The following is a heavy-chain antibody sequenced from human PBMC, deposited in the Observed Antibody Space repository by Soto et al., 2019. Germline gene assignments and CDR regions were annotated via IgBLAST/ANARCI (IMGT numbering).Heavy chain of an antibody. D-gene: IGHD5-12*01. CDR1: GFTFSSYE. CDR2: ISSSGSTI. Sequence: PGGSLRLSCAASGFTFSSYEMNWVRQAPGKGLEWVSYISSSGSTIYYADSVKGRFTISRDNAKNSLYLQMNSLRAEDTAVYYCARTPPGYSGSPTPDYWGQGTLVTVSS. J-gene: IGHJ4*02. V-gene: IGHV3-48*03. CDR3: ARTPPGYSGSPTPDY.